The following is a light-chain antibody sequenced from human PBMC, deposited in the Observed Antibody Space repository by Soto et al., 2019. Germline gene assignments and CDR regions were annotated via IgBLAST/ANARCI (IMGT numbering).Light chain of an antibody. J-gene: IGLJ2*01. V-gene: IGLV2-14*01. Sequence: QSALTQPASVSGSPGQSITISCTGTSSDIGAYNYVSWYQHHPGKAPKFMMYEVSYRPSGVSDRFSGSKSGNTASLTISGLQAEDEADYYCSSYTSTSTILFGGGIKLTVL. CDR3: SSYTSTSTIL. CDR2: EVS. CDR1: SSDIGAYNY.